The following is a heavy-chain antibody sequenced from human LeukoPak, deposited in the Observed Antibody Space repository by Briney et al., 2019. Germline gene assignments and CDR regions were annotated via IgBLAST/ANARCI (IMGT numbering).Heavy chain of an antibody. D-gene: IGHD3-22*01. Sequence: GGSLRLSCAASEFSVGSNYMTWVRQAPGKGLEWVGFIRSKAYGGTTEYAASVKGRFTISRDDSKSIAYLQMNSLKTEDTAVYYCTSYYYDSSGYYQGTFDYWGQGTLVTVSS. CDR2: IRSKAYGGTT. CDR1: EFSVGSNY. CDR3: TSYYYDSSGYYQGTFDY. V-gene: IGHV3-49*04. J-gene: IGHJ4*02.